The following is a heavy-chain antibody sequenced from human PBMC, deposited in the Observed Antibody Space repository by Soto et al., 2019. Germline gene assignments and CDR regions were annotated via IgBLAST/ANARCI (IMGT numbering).Heavy chain of an antibody. CDR1: GYTFTSYG. V-gene: IGHV1-18*04. Sequence: ASGKVSCKASGYTFTSYGISWVRQAPGQGLEGIGWISAYNGNTKYAQKIQGRVNMTTDTSRSTGYMELGRLRSEGKGGDYCARDPHQEKIDFWGQGTLVTVSS. CDR2: ISAYNGNT. D-gene: IGHD2-2*01. CDR3: ARDPHQEKIDF. J-gene: IGHJ4*01.